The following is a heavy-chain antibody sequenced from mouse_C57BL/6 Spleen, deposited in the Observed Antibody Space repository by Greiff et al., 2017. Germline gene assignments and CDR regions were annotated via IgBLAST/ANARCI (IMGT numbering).Heavy chain of an antibody. V-gene: IGHV1-61*01. J-gene: IGHJ3*01. CDR3: ARRDYDYGWFAY. Sequence: QVQLKQPGAELVRPGSSVKLSCKASGYTFTSYWMEWVKQRPGQGLEWIGNIYPSDSETHYNQKFKDKATLTVDKSSSTAYMQLRSLTSEDAAVYYCARRDYDYGWFAYWGQGTLVTVSA. CDR1: GYTFTSYW. CDR2: IYPSDSET. D-gene: IGHD2-4*01.